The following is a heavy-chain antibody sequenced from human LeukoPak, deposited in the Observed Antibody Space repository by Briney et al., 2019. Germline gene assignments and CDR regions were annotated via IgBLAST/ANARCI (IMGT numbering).Heavy chain of an antibody. J-gene: IGHJ4*02. CDR2: DGSST. D-gene: IGHD6-13*01. CDR3: ARARWYSRDY. V-gene: IGHV3-74*01. Sequence: PGGSLRLSCAVSGFTFSGHWMFWVRQAPGKGLEWVSSDGSSTGYTDSVKGRFTVSRDNAKNTLYLQMNSLRAEDTAVYYCARARWYSRDYWGQGTLVTVSS. CDR1: GFTFSGHW.